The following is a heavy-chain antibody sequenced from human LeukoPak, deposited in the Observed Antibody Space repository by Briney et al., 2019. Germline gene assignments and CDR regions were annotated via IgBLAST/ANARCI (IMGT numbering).Heavy chain of an antibody. V-gene: IGHV3-23*01. CDR3: AKDDYGDKYFDY. J-gene: IGHJ4*02. CDR2: ISGSGGST. CDR1: GFTFSSYT. Sequence: GGSLRLSCAASGFTFSSYTMSWVRQAPGKGLEWVSVISGSGGSTYYADSVKGRFTVSRDNSKNTLYLQMNSLRAEDTAVYYCAKDDYGDKYFDYWGQGTLVTVSS. D-gene: IGHD4-17*01.